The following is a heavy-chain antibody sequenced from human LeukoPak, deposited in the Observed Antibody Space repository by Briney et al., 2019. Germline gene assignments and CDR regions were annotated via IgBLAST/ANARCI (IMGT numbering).Heavy chain of an antibody. V-gene: IGHV3-23*01. CDR2: ISGSGGST. Sequence: GGSLRLSCAASGFAFSIYDMNWVRQAPGKGLEWVSVISGSGGSTFYADSVKGRFTISRDNSKNTLYLQMTSLRAEDTAVYYCAKLEATMWSFDYWGQGALVTVSS. CDR3: AKLEATMWSFDY. D-gene: IGHD2-21*01. CDR1: GFAFSIYD. J-gene: IGHJ4*02.